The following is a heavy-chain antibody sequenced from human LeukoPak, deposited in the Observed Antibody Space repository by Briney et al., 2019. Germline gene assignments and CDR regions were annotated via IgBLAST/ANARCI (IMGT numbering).Heavy chain of an antibody. CDR3: ARGGYFDY. Sequence: PSETLSLTCTVSGVSISNYYWAWIRQPAGKGLEWIGRVYNSGSTLYNPSLKSRVTMSLDTSKNQFSLGLNCVTAADTAVYYCARGGYFDYWGQGNLVTVFS. CDR2: VYNSGST. V-gene: IGHV4-4*07. J-gene: IGHJ4*02. CDR1: GVSISNYY. D-gene: IGHD2-15*01.